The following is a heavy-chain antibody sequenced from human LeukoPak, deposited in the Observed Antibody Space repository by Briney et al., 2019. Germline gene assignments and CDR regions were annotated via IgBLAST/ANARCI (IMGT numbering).Heavy chain of an antibody. V-gene: IGHV3-7*01. J-gene: IGHJ3*02. CDR1: GSAFSNYW. CDR3: ASNSDACDI. CDR2: IKQDGSEK. D-gene: IGHD2/OR15-2a*01. Sequence: PGGSLRLSCAASGSAFSNYWMSWVRQAPGKGLEWVANIKQDGSEKNYVDSVKGRFTISRDNAKNSLYLQMNSLRVEDTALYYCASNSDACDIRGQGTMVTVSS.